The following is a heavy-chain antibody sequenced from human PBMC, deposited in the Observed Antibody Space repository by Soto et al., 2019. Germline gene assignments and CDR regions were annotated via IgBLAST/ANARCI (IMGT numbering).Heavy chain of an antibody. CDR2: IWYDGSNK. V-gene: IGHV3-33*01. CDR1: GFIFSSFG. CDR3: ARVKIVGAKYYYYGMDV. J-gene: IGHJ6*02. Sequence: GGSLRLSCAASGFIFSSFGMHWVRQAPGKGLEWVAVIWYDGSNKYYADSVKGRFTISRDNSKNTLYLQMNSLRAEDTAVYCCARVKIVGAKYYYYGMDVWGQGTTVTVSS. D-gene: IGHD1-26*01.